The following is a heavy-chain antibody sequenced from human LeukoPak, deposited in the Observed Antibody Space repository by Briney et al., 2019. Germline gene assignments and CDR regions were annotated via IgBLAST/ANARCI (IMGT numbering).Heavy chain of an antibody. J-gene: IGHJ4*02. V-gene: IGHV3-53*01. D-gene: IGHD3-22*01. Sequence: GGSLRLSCAASGFTLSTFDMNWVRQAPGKGLEWVSVIYSGGSTYYADSVKGRFTISRDNSKNTLYLQMNSLRAEDTAVYYCARGGYYYYFDYWGQGTLVTVSS. CDR1: GFTLSTFD. CDR3: ARGGYYYYFDY. CDR2: IYSGGST.